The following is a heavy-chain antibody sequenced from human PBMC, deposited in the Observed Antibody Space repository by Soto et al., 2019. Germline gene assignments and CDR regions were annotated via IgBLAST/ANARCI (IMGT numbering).Heavy chain of an antibody. J-gene: IGHJ4*02. CDR1: GGSISTDNW. D-gene: IGHD6-19*01. Sequence: SETLSLTCAVSGGSISTDNWWTWVRQPPGKGLEWVGEIYHSGSTNYNPSLESRVTISLDKSRNQFSLRLSSVTAADTAVYYCATRLGPPLWGQGTLVTVSS. CDR3: ATRLGPPL. V-gene: IGHV4-4*02. CDR2: IYHSGST.